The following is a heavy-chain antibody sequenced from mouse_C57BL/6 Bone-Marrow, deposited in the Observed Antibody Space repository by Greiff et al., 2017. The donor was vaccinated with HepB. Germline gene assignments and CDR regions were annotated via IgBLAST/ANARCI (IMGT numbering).Heavy chain of an antibody. J-gene: IGHJ4*01. Sequence: VQLQQSGPELVKPGASVKISCKAYGYSFTDYNMNWVKQSNGKSLEWIGAINPNYGTTSYNQKFKGKATLTVDQSSSTAYMQLNSLTSEDSAVYNCARNPLYYAYGEGCYGLLGSRNLRGALDYWGQGTSVTVSS. V-gene: IGHV1-39*01. D-gene: IGHD2-2*01. CDR2: INPNYGTT. CDR3: ARNPLYYAYGEGCYGLLGSRNLRGALDY. CDR1: GYSFTDYN.